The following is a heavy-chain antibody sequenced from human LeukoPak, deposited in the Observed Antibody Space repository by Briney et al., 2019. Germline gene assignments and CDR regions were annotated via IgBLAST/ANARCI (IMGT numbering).Heavy chain of an antibody. CDR2: ISAYNGNT. V-gene: IGHV1-18*01. CDR3: ATLRAGRGYSLSFGVDYYGMDV. J-gene: IGHJ6*02. CDR1: GYTFTSYG. Sequence: ASVKVSCKASGYTFTSYGISWVRQAPGQGLEWMGWISAYNGNTNYAQKFQGRVTMTEDTSTDTAYMELSSLRSEDTAVYYCATLRAGRGYSLSFGVDYYGMDVWGQGTTVTVSS. D-gene: IGHD5-18*01.